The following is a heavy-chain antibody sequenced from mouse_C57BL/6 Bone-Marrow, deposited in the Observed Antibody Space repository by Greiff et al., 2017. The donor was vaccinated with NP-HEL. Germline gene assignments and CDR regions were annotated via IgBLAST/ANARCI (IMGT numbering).Heavy chain of an antibody. D-gene: IGHD1-1*01. V-gene: IGHV1-55*01. CDR1: GYTFTSYW. Sequence: QVQLQQPGAELVKPGASVKMSCTASGYTFTSYWITWVTQRPGQGLEWIGDIYPGSGSTNYNEKFKSKATLPVDPSSSTAYMQLSSLTSEDSAVYYCARITTVVAKNYFDYWGQGTTLTVSS. CDR3: ARITTVVAKNYFDY. CDR2: IYPGSGST. J-gene: IGHJ2*01.